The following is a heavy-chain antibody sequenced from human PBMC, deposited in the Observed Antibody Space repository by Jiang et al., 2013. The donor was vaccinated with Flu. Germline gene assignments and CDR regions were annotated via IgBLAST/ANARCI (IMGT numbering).Heavy chain of an antibody. V-gene: IGHV1-2*02. CDR2: INPNSGGT. Sequence: QLLESGAEVKKPGASVKVSCKASGYTFTGYYMHWVRQAPGQGLEWMGWINPNSGGTNYAQKFQGRVTMTRDTSISTAYMELSRLRSDDTAVYYCARVIRRITIFGVEYWGQGTLVTVSS. CDR3: ARVIRRITIFGVEY. CDR1: GYTFTGYY. J-gene: IGHJ4*02. D-gene: IGHD3-3*01.